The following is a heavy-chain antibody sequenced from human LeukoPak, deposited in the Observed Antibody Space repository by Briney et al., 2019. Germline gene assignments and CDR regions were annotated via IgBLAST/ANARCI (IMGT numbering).Heavy chain of an antibody. CDR2: IRCDGSNK. Sequence: GGSLRLSCAASGLIFSSYGMHWVRQAPGKGLEWVAFIRCDGSNKYYADSVKGRFTISRDNSKNTLYLQMNSLTAEDTAVYYCAKDASGYEFDYWGQGTLVTVSS. V-gene: IGHV3-30*02. D-gene: IGHD5-12*01. J-gene: IGHJ4*02. CDR3: AKDASGYEFDY. CDR1: GLIFSSYG.